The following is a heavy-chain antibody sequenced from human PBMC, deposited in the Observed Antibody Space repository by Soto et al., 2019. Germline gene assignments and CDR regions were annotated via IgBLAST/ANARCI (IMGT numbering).Heavy chain of an antibody. CDR2: IYPGDSDT. J-gene: IGHJ3*02. CDR3: ERRKQQDAFDI. Sequence: GESLKISCKGSGYSFTSYWIGWVRQMPGKGLEWMGIIYPGDSDTRYSPSFQGQVTIPADKSISTAYLQWSSLKASDTAMYYCERRKQQDAFDIWGQGTMVTVSS. CDR1: GYSFTSYW. D-gene: IGHD5-18*01. V-gene: IGHV5-51*01.